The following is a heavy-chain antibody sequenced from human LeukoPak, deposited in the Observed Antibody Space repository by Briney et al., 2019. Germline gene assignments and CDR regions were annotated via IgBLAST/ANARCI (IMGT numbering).Heavy chain of an antibody. Sequence: PSETLSLTCTVSGGSISSYYWSWIRQPPGKGLEWIGYIYYSGSTNYNPSLKSRVTISVDTSKNQFSLKLSSVTAADTAVYYCARLMVLPDRWSDPWGQGTLVTVSS. D-gene: IGHD2/OR15-2a*01. CDR2: IYYSGST. V-gene: IGHV4-59*08. CDR1: GGSISSYY. CDR3: ARLMVLPDRWSDP. J-gene: IGHJ5*02.